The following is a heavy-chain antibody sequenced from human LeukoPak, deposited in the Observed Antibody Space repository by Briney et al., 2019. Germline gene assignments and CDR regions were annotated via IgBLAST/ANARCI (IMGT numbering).Heavy chain of an antibody. CDR3: AKDMRFDWTPYYFDY. CDR1: GFTFSSYA. D-gene: IGHD3-9*01. Sequence: QPGGSLRLSCAASGFTFSSYAMHWVRQAPGKGLEWVAVISYDGSNKYYADSVKGRFTISRDNPKNTLYLQMNSLRAEDTAVYYCAKDMRFDWTPYYFDYWGQGTLVTVSS. J-gene: IGHJ4*02. V-gene: IGHV3-30-3*01. CDR2: ISYDGSNK.